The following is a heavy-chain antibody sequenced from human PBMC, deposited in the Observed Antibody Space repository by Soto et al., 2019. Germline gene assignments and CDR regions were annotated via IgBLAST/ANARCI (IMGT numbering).Heavy chain of an antibody. J-gene: IGHJ4*02. D-gene: IGHD5-12*01. CDR3: ARRTVGRGSDFDY. CDR2: INHSGST. V-gene: IGHV4-34*01. CDR1: GGSFSGYY. Sequence: SETLSLTCAVYGGSFSGYYWSWIRQPPGKGLEWIGEINHSGSTNYNPSLKSRVTISVDTSKNQFSLKLSSVTAADTAVYYCARRTVGRGSDFDYWGQGXLVTVSS.